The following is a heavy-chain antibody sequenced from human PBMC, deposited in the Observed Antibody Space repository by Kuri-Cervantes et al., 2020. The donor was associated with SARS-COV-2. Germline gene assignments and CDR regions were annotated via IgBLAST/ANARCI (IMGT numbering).Heavy chain of an antibody. CDR1: GFTFSSYG. V-gene: IGHV3-33*06. CDR2: IWYDGSNK. CDR3: AKSMSIAAPASDY. Sequence: GESLKISCAASGFTFSSYGMHWVRQAPGKGLEWVAVIWYDGSNKYYADSVKGRFTISRDNSKNTLYLQMNSLRADDTAVYYCAKSMSIAAPASDYWGQGTLVTVSS. J-gene: IGHJ4*02. D-gene: IGHD6-13*01.